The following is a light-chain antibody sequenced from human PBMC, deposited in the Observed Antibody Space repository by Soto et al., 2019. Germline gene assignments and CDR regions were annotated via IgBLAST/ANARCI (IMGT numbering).Light chain of an antibody. CDR1: QTVSINY. CDR2: GAS. J-gene: IGKJ2*01. Sequence: EIVLTQSPGTLSLSPGERATLSCRASQTVSINYLAWYQQKPGQAPRLLIYGASGRATGIPDRFSGSGSGTDFTLTISRLEPEDFAVYYCQQYGSSPHTFGQGTKLEI. V-gene: IGKV3-20*01. CDR3: QQYGSSPHT.